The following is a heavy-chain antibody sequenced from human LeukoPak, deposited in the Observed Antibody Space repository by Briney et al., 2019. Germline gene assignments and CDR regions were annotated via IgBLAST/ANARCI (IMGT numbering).Heavy chain of an antibody. CDR3: TRASSNGWYPNFDY. V-gene: IGHV4-39*07. CDR2: IYYSGST. J-gene: IGHJ4*02. CDR1: GGSISSSSFY. Sequence: SETLSLTCTVSGGSISSSSFYWGWIRQPPGRGLDWIGSIYYSGSTYYNPSLKSRVTISVDTSKNQFSLKLSSVTAADTAVYYCTRASSNGWYPNFDYWGQGTLVTVSS. D-gene: IGHD6-19*01.